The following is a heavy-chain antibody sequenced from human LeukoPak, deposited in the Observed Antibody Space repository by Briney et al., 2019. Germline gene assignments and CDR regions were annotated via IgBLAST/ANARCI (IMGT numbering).Heavy chain of an antibody. J-gene: IGHJ4*02. CDR1: GYTFTSYG. D-gene: IGHD3-9*01. V-gene: IGHV1-18*01. Sequence: ASVKVSCKVSGYTFTSYGISWVRQAPGQGLEWMGWISAYNGNTNYAQKLQGRVTMTTDTSTSTAYMELRSLRSDDTAVYYCARESYDILTGYVDYWGQGTLVTVSS. CDR3: ARESYDILTGYVDY. CDR2: ISAYNGNT.